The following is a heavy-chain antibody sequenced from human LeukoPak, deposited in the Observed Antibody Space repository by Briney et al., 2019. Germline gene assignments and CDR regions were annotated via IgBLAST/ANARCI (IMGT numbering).Heavy chain of an antibody. J-gene: IGHJ4*02. Sequence: GGSLRLSCAASGFTFSGYAMHWVRQAPGKGLEYVSAISSNGGSTHYTNSVKGRFTISRDNSKNTLYLQIGSLRAEDMAVYYCARKGDGDGRYDYWGQGTLVTVSS. CDR3: ARKGDGDGRYDY. D-gene: IGHD5-24*01. CDR1: GFTFSGYA. CDR2: ISSNGGST. V-gene: IGHV3-64*01.